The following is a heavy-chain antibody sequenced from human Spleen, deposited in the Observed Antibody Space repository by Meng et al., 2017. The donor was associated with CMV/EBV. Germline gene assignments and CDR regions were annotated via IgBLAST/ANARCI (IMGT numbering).Heavy chain of an antibody. V-gene: IGHV3-15*05. CDR2: IKSETDGGTT. CDR3: TTEQYCSSTSYSDY. J-gene: IGHJ4*02. CDR1: GFTFSKAW. D-gene: IGHD2-2*01. Sequence: SGFTFSKAWMSWVRQAPGKGLDWVGRIKSETDGGTTDYAAPVKGRFTISRDDSKNRLYLQMNSLKTEDTAVYYCTTEQYCSSTSYSDYWGQGTLVTVSS.